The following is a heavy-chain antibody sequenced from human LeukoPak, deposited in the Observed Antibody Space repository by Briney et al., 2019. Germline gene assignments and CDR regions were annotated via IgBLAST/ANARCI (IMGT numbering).Heavy chain of an antibody. CDR3: ARDDRAYCGGDCSNYYFDY. CDR1: GYTFTSYG. J-gene: IGHJ4*02. V-gene: IGHV1-18*01. D-gene: IGHD2-21*02. CDR2: ISAYNGNT. Sequence: ASVKVSCKASGYTFTSYGISWVRQAPGQGLEWMGWISAYNGNTNYAQKLQGGVTMTTDTSTSTAYMELRSLRSDDTAVYYCARDDRAYCGGDCSNYYFDYWGQGTLVTVSS.